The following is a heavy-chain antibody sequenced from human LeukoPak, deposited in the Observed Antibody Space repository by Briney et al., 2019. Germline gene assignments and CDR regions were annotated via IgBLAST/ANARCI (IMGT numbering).Heavy chain of an antibody. Sequence: GGSLRLSCAASGFTFSSYGMHWVRQASGKGLEWVAVISYDGSNKYYADSVKGRFTISRDNSKNTLYLQMNSLRAEDTAVYYCAKRAGLRFLEWLTAFDYWGQGTLVTVSS. V-gene: IGHV3-33*05. CDR2: ISYDGSNK. CDR3: AKRAGLRFLEWLTAFDY. D-gene: IGHD3-3*01. CDR1: GFTFSSYG. J-gene: IGHJ4*02.